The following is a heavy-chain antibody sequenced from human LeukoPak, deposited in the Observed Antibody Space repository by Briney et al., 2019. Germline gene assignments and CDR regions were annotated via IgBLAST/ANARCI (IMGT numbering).Heavy chain of an antibody. V-gene: IGHV4-39*07. J-gene: IGHJ4*02. D-gene: IGHD1-7*01. CDR2: IYYSGST. Sequence: SETLSLTCTVSGGSISSSSYYWGWIRQPPGKGLEWIGSIYYSGSTYYNPSLKSRVTISIDTSKNQFSLKLSSVTAADTAVYYCARDLTGTTGSYWGQGTLVTVSS. CDR3: ARDLTGTTGSY. CDR1: GGSISSSSYY.